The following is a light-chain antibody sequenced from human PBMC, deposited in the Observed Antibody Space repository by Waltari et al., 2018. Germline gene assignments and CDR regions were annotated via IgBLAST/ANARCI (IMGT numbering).Light chain of an antibody. Sequence: DIQMTQSPSSLSASVGDRVTITCQASQAITNYLNWYQQKPGQAPNLLISDASNLEVGVPSRFSVSGSGTHFTFTINSLQPEDIASYYCQQYCTIPITFGQGTRLEIK. CDR1: QAITNY. J-gene: IGKJ5*01. V-gene: IGKV1-33*01. CDR3: QQYCTIPIT. CDR2: DAS.